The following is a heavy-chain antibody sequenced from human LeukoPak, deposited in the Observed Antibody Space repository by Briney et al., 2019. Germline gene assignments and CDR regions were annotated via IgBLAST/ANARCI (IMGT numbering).Heavy chain of an antibody. CDR3: ASGAGTIFGEYYYYMDV. CDR1: GVTFSDSA. CDR2: ISSSGSYI. V-gene: IGHV3-21*01. Sequence: PGGSLRLSCAASGVTFSDSAMTWVRQVPVKGLEWVSSISSSGSYIYYADSVKGRFTISRDNAKNSLYLQMNSLRADDTAVYHCASGAGTIFGEYYYYMDVWGKGTAVTVSS. J-gene: IGHJ6*03. D-gene: IGHD3-3*01.